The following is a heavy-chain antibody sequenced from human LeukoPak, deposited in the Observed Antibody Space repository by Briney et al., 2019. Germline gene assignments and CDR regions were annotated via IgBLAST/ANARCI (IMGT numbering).Heavy chain of an antibody. CDR3: ALSLYYDSSGYRNDY. Sequence: SETLSLTCTVSGGSISSYYWSWIRQPAGKGLEWIGRIYTSGSTNYNPSLKSRVTMSVDTSKNQFSLKLSSVTAADTAVYYCALSLYYDSSGYRNDYWGQGTLVTVSS. V-gene: IGHV4-4*07. D-gene: IGHD3-22*01. CDR2: IYTSGST. J-gene: IGHJ4*02. CDR1: GGSISSYY.